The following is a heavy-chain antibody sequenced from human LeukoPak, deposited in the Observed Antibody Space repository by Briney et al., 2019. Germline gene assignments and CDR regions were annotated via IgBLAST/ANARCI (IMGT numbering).Heavy chain of an antibody. CDR1: GYSFTSYW. J-gene: IGHJ4*02. Sequence: GESLKISCKGSGYSFTSYWISCVRQMPGKGLEWRGRIDPRDSYTNYSPSFQGHVTISADKSISTAYLQWSSLKASDTAMYYCARRGRRDYGDYGSVDYWGQGTLVAVSS. CDR3: ARRGRRDYGDYGSVDY. D-gene: IGHD4-17*01. V-gene: IGHV5-10-1*01. CDR2: IDPRDSYT.